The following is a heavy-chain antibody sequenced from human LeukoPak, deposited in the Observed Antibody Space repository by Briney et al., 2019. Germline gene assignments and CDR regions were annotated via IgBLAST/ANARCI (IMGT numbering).Heavy chain of an antibody. V-gene: IGHV3-21*04. CDR1: GFTFSSYS. J-gene: IGHJ5*02. Sequence: GGSLRLSCAASGFTFSSYSMNWVRQAPGKGLEWVSSISSSSSYIYYADSVKGRFTISRDNAKNSLYLQMNSLRAEDTAVYYCARDPMVRGSPGINFGWFDPWGQGTLVTVSS. CDR3: ARDPMVRGSPGINFGWFDP. CDR2: ISSSSSYI. D-gene: IGHD3-10*01.